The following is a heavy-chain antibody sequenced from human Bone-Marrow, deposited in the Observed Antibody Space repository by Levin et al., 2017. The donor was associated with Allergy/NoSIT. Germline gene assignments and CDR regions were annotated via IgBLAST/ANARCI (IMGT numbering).Heavy chain of an antibody. CDR2: LYSDGTT. Sequence: GESLKISCAASGFTVTSHFMSWVRQAPGKGLEWVSMLYSDGTTHYTDSVKGRFTISRDNSKNTLFLQMKSLRAEDTAVYYCARWSGTYYDYWGQGTLVTVSS. CDR3: ARWSGTYYDY. V-gene: IGHV3-53*01. J-gene: IGHJ4*02. CDR1: GFTVTSHF. D-gene: IGHD3-3*01.